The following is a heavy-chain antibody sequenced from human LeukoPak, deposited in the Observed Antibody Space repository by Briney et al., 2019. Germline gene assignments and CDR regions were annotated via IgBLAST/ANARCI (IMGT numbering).Heavy chain of an antibody. D-gene: IGHD2-21*02. CDR1: GFTFSGYG. J-gene: IGHJ4*02. CDR3: AKDQRFRTAMAIYYFDY. V-gene: IGHV3-23*01. Sequence: PGGSLRLSCAASGFTFSGYGMSWVRQAPGKGLEWVSAISGSGGSTYYADSVKGRFTISRDNSKNTLYLQMNSLRAEDTAVYYCAKDQRFRTAMAIYYFDYWGQGTLVTVSS. CDR2: ISGSGGST.